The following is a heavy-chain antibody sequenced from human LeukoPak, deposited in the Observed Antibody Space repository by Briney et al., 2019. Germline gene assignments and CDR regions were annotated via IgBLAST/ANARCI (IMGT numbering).Heavy chain of an antibody. Sequence: GGSLGLSCAASGFTLSSYWMSWVPHAPGKGLEWVANIKQDGSEVYYVDSVKGRFTISRDNAESSMYLQMSSLRAEDTAVYYCAGCSSVTTYYYHYYMDVWGKGTTVTVSS. J-gene: IGHJ6*03. V-gene: IGHV3-7*01. CDR1: GFTLSSYW. CDR3: AGCSSVTTYYYHYYMDV. CDR2: IKQDGSEV. D-gene: IGHD4-17*01.